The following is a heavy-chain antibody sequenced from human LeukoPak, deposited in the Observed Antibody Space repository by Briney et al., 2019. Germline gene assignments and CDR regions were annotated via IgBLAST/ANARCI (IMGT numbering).Heavy chain of an antibody. Sequence: GGSLRLSCAASGFTFSRYTMNWVRQAPGKGLEWVSYISSSGSTKYYADSVKGRFTISRDNAKNSLYLQMNSLRVEDTAVYYCPRGSEWDLLGSCDRWGQGTLVTVSS. CDR3: PRGSEWDLLGSCDR. J-gene: IGHJ5*02. CDR2: ISSSGSTK. V-gene: IGHV3-48*04. D-gene: IGHD1-26*01. CDR1: GFTFSRYT.